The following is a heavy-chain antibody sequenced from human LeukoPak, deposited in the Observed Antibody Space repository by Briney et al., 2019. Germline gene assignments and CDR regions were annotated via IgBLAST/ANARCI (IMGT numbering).Heavy chain of an antibody. V-gene: IGHV4-59*08. J-gene: IGHJ4*02. CDR1: GGSISSYY. D-gene: IGHD3-22*01. Sequence: SETLSLTCTVSGGSISSYYWSWIRQPPGKGLEWIGYIYYSGSTNYNPSLKSRVTISVDTSKNQFSLKLSSVTAADTAVYYCARLIRDSSGFYYFDLWGQGTLVTVSS. CDR2: IYYSGST. CDR3: ARLIRDSSGFYYFDL.